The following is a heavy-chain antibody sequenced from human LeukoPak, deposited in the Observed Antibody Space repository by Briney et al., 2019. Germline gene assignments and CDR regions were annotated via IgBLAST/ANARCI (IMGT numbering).Heavy chain of an antibody. CDR3: ARPTGSYWWFDE. Sequence: SETLSLTCPVSGRSISSSSYYWGWLRQPPGKGLEWLGSIYYSGSTYHNPSLKSRVTISADKSKHHFSLKPTYVPAAHTAAYFCARPTGSYWWFDEGGRGTLVTVSS. V-gene: IGHV4-39*02. J-gene: IGHJ4*02. CDR2: IYYSGST. CDR1: GRSISSSSYY. D-gene: IGHD1-26*01.